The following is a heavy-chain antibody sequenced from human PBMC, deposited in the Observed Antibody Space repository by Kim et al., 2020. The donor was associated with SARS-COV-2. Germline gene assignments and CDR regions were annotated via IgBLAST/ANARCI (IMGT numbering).Heavy chain of an antibody. J-gene: IGHJ4*02. V-gene: IGHV3-23*01. CDR1: GFTFSNYG. CDR2: ISGSGDTT. D-gene: IGHD6-13*01. Sequence: GGSLRLSCAASGFTFSNYGMSWVRQAPGKGLEWVSGISGSGDTTTYADSVKGRFTVSRDNSKNTLYLQMSSLRAEYTAIYYCANPRQPDYWGQGTLVTVS. CDR3: ANPRQPDY.